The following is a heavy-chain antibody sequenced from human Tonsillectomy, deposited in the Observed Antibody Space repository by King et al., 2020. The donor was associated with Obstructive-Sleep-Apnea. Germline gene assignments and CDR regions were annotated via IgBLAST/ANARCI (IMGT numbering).Heavy chain of an antibody. D-gene: IGHD6-19*01. J-gene: IGHJ4*02. V-gene: IGHV3-30*04. Sequence: QLVESGGGVVQPGRSLRLSCAASGFTFSSYAMHWVRQAPGKGLEWVAVISYDGSNKYYADSVKGRFTISRDNSKNTLYLQINSLRAEDTAVYYCARGAYRSGWETLDYWGQGTLVTVSS. CDR2: ISYDGSNK. CDR1: GFTFSSYA. CDR3: ARGAYRSGWETLDY.